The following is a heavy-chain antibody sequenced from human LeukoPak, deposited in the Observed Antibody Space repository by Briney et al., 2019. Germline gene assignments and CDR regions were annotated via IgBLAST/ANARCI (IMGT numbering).Heavy chain of an antibody. CDR2: TNNDGSDT. Sequence: PGGSLRLSCAASGFTTSDYWMHWARQAPGKGLEWVSGTNNDGSDTYYADSVKGRFTISRDNAKNTLDLQMNSLRVEDTAVYYCGPLDYGDWGQGTLVTVSS. J-gene: IGHJ4*02. V-gene: IGHV3-74*01. D-gene: IGHD4-17*01. CDR3: GPLDYGD. CDR1: GFTTSDYW.